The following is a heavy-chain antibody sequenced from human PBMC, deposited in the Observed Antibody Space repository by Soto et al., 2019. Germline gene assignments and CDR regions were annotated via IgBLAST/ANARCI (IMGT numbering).Heavy chain of an antibody. CDR2: IFPDDSDT. D-gene: IGHD3-22*01. Sequence: WVRQMXGKGLQWIGIIFPDDSDTRYSPSFQGHVTISVDKSISPAYLQWSGLKASDTAMYYCLRRYDAPSSPYYGMDVWGQGTTVTVS. V-gene: IGHV5-51*01. CDR3: LRRYDAPSSPYYGMDV. J-gene: IGHJ6*02.